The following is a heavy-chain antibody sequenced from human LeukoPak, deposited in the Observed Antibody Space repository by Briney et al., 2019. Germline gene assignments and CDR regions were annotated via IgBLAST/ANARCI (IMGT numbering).Heavy chain of an antibody. CDR1: GGSISSYY. Sequence: SETLSLTCTVSGGSISSYYWSWIRQPPGKGLEWIGYIYYSGSTNYNPSLKSRVTISVDTSKNQFSLKLSSVTAADTAVYYCAKDRHPHLPTGTTGDAFDIWGQGTMVTVSS. CDR2: IYYSGST. CDR3: AKDRHPHLPTGTTGDAFDI. J-gene: IGHJ3*02. V-gene: IGHV4-59*01. D-gene: IGHD1-7*01.